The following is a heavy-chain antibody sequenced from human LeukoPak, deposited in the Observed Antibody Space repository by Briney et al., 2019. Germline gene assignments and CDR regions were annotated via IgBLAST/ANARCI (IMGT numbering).Heavy chain of an antibody. CDR3: ARGRSSGSYSSVGAFDI. V-gene: IGHV3-66*01. D-gene: IGHD1-26*01. CDR2: IYSGGST. CDR1: GFTVSSNY. J-gene: IGHJ3*02. Sequence: GGSLRLSCAASGFTVSSNYMSWVRQAPGKGLEWVSIIYSGGSTYYADSVKGRFTISRDNSKNTLFLQMNSLGAEDTAVYYCARGRSSGSYSSVGAFDIWGQGTMVTVSS.